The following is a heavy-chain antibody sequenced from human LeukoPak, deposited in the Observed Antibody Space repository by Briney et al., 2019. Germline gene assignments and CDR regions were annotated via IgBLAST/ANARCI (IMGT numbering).Heavy chain of an antibody. CDR3: ARPRGCSNICNNFDY. V-gene: IGHV3-23*01. CDR1: GFTFSGYG. CDR2: ISGSGGST. D-gene: IGHD2-2*01. Sequence: GGSLRLSCAASGFTFSGYGMSWVRQAPGKGLEWVSAISGSGGSTYYADSVKGRFTISRDNSKNTLYLQMNSLRAEDTAVYYCARPRGCSNICNNFDYWGQGTLVTVSS. J-gene: IGHJ4*02.